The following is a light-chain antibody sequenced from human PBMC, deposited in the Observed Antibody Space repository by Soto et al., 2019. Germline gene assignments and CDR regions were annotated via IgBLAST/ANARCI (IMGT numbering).Light chain of an antibody. CDR1: QSVSSSH. Sequence: EIVFPQSPGDLSSSPGERDTRSGGASQSVSSSHLACDQQKPCQAPRLLIHVASRRATGIPDRFSGSGPGTDFTITISRLEPEDFAVYFCQQFGSSFVTFGQGTRLEI. CDR2: VAS. V-gene: IGKV3-20*01. CDR3: QQFGSSFVT. J-gene: IGKJ5*01.